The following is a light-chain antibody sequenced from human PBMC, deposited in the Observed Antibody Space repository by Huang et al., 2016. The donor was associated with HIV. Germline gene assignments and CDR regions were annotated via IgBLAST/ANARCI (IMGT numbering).Light chain of an antibody. CDR2: DAS. V-gene: IGKV3-11*01. CDR1: EGISTY. J-gene: IGKJ4*01. Sequence: EIVLTQSPATLSLSPGERATLSCRASEGISTYLAWYQHKPGQAPRLLIYDASNRAAGIPARCSGSGSGTDFTLTISSLEPEDFAVYYCQQRAKDFGGGTKVEIK. CDR3: QQRAKD.